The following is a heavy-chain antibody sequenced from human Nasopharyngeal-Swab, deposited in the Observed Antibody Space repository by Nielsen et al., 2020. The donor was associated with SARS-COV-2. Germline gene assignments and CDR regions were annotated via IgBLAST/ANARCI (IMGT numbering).Heavy chain of an antibody. Sequence: SGPTLVKPTQTLTLTCSFSGFSLTTSGVGVAWIRQPPGKALEWLALIYWDDEQRYNPYLKPRLTINKDTSKAQVVLTLTNMGPVDSGTYYCAHITRGVERDTIFGVPLASLSYYYMDVWGKGTTVTVS. CDR3: AHITRGVERDTIFGVPLASLSYYYMDV. D-gene: IGHD3-3*01. CDR2: IYWDDEQ. V-gene: IGHV2-5*02. CDR1: GFSLTTSGVG. J-gene: IGHJ6*03.